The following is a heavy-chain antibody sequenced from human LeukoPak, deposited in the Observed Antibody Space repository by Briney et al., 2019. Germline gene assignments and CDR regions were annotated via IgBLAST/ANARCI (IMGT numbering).Heavy chain of an antibody. J-gene: IGHJ6*03. V-gene: IGHV1-2*06. CDR3: ARGTAMPLYYYYMDV. CDR2: INPNSGGT. CDR1: GYTFTGYY. D-gene: IGHD5-18*01. Sequence: GASVKVSCKASGYTFTGYYMHWVRQAPGQGLEWMGRINPNSGGTNYAQKFQGRVTMTRDTSIIPAYMELSRLRSDDTAVYYCARGTAMPLYYYYMDVWGKGTTVTVSS.